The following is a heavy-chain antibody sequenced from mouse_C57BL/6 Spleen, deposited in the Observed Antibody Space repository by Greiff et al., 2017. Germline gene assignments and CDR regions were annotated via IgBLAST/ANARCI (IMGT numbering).Heavy chain of an antibody. D-gene: IGHD1-1*01. V-gene: IGHV1-64*01. Sequence: QVQLQQPGAELVKPGASVKLSCKASGYTFTSYWMHWVKQRPGQGLEWIGMIHPNSGSTNYNEKFKSKATLTVDKSSSTAYMQLSSLTSEDSAVYYCARITTVVATREFAYWGQGTLVTVSA. CDR1: GYTFTSYW. CDR3: ARITTVVATREFAY. CDR2: IHPNSGST. J-gene: IGHJ3*01.